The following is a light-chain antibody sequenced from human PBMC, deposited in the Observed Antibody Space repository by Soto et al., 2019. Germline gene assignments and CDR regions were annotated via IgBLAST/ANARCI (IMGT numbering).Light chain of an antibody. Sequence: DIQLTQSPSTLSASVGDRVTITCRASQSSSSWLAWYQQKPGKAPKFLIYKTSNLESGVPSRFSGSGSGTEFTLTISSLQPDDFATYYCQYYNNYCWTLGQGTKVEIK. V-gene: IGKV1-5*03. CDR1: QSSSSW. CDR2: KTS. CDR3: QYYNNYCWT. J-gene: IGKJ1*01.